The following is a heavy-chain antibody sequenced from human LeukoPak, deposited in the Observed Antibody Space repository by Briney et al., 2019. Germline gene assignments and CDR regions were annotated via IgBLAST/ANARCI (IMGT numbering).Heavy chain of an antibody. CDR3: ARLIAAAGTGWFDT. J-gene: IGHJ5*02. CDR2: ISAYNGNT. V-gene: IGHV1-18*04. CDR1: GYTFTSYG. Sequence: ASVKVSCKASGYTFTSYGISWVRQAPGQGLEWMGWISAYNGNTNYAQKLQGRVTMTTDTSTSTAYMELRSLRSDDTAVYYCARLIAAAGTGWFDTWGQGTLVTVSS. D-gene: IGHD6-13*01.